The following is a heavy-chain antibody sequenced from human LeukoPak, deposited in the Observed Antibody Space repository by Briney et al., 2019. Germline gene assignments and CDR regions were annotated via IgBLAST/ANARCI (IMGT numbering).Heavy chain of an antibody. D-gene: IGHD1-7*01. V-gene: IGHV4-59*01. CDR1: AGSINSYY. J-gene: IGHJ6*02. CDR2: IYNSGST. Sequence: SETLSFTCTVSAGSINSYYWSWIRQPPEKGLVWIGYIYNSGSTNYNPSLKSRVTISVDTSKNQFSLKLSSVTAADTAVYYCARQLLGSHYFYGLDVWGQGTTVTVSS. CDR3: ARQLLGSHYFYGLDV.